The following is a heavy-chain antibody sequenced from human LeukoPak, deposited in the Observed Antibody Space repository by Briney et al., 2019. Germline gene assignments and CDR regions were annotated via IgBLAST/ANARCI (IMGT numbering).Heavy chain of an antibody. CDR3: ARAPYCSGTSCYPFDY. Sequence: SQTLSLTCAVAGYSISSGYYGGCIRQPPGKGLEWIGSIYHSGSTDYNPSLKRRVTISGDTSKNQFSLKQSSLTAADTAVYYCARAPYCSGTSCYPFDYWGQGTLVTVSS. J-gene: IGHJ4*02. V-gene: IGHV4-38-2*01. D-gene: IGHD2-2*01. CDR2: IYHSGST. CDR1: GYSISSGYY.